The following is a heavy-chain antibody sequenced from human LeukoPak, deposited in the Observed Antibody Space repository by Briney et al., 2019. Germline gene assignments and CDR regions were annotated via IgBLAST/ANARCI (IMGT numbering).Heavy chain of an antibody. J-gene: IGHJ6*02. D-gene: IGHD3-10*01. CDR1: GGTFSSYA. V-gene: IGHV1-69*13. CDR3: ARGIEFSYYYYYGMDV. Sequence: ASVTVSCKASGGTFSSYAISWVRQAPGQGLEWMGGIIPIFGTANYAQKFQGRVTITADESTSTAYMELSSLRSEDTAVYYCARGIEFSYYYYYGMDVWGQGTTVTVSS. CDR2: IIPIFGTA.